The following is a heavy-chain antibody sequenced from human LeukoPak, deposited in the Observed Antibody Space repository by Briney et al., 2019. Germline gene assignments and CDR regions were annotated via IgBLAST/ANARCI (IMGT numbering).Heavy chain of an antibody. J-gene: IGHJ5*02. D-gene: IGHD5-12*01. CDR3: ARGGGRGYSPFWS. V-gene: IGHV4-34*01. CDR1: GGSFSSYY. Sequence: SETLSLTCAVHGGSFSSYYLNWIRQPPGKGLEWIGEVNHRGVTNYKSSLRGRVTISVDTSKNQFFLMVRSVTAADTAVYYCARGGGRGYSPFWSWGQGNLVTVSS. CDR2: VNHRGVT.